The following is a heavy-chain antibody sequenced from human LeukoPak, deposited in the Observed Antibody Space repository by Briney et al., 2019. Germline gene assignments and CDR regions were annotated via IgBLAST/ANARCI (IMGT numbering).Heavy chain of an antibody. CDR3: ARLPGISVTGKAIDC. D-gene: IGHD6-19*01. J-gene: IGHJ4*02. CDR2: MYYSGST. V-gene: IGHV4-59*01. Sequence: PSETPSLTCTVSGGSIRSYYWSWIRQSPGKGLEWIGYMYYSGSTNYNPSLKSRVTISVDTSNNQFSLKLSSVTAADTAVYYCARLPGISVTGKAIDCWGQGTLVTVSS. CDR1: GGSIRSYY.